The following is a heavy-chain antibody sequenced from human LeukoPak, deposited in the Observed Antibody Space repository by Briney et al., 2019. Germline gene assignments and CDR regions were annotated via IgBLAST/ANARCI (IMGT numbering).Heavy chain of an antibody. CDR2: IGGSGGST. J-gene: IGHJ5*02. CDR1: GLTFSSSV. CDR3: AKLPTGYPNWFDP. Sequence: GGSLRLSCAASGLTFSSSVMGWVRQAPGKGLEWVSAIGGSGGSTYYADSVTGRFTISRDNSKNTLYLQMNSLRAEDTALYYCAKLPTGYPNWFDPWGQGTLVTVSS. D-gene: IGHD3-9*01. V-gene: IGHV3-23*01.